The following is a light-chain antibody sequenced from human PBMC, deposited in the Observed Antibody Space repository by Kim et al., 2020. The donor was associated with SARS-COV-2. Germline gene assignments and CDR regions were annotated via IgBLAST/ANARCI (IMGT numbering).Light chain of an antibody. CDR1: QTVNNW. Sequence: AYVGDRVTITGRASQTVNNWLAWYQQKPGKAPKVLVFDASSLESGVPSTFSGSGSGTEFTLTISSLQPDDFATYYCQQYDSPPFTFGQGTKLEIK. V-gene: IGKV1-5*01. CDR3: QQYDSPPFT. J-gene: IGKJ2*01. CDR2: DAS.